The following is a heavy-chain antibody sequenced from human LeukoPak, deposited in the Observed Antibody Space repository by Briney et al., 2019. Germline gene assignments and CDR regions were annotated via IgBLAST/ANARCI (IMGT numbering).Heavy chain of an antibody. D-gene: IGHD3-16*01. V-gene: IGHV4-59*01. CDR1: GGSISSYY. CDR2: IYYSGST. CDR3: ARDSSLGGFYYMDV. Sequence: SSETLSLTCTVSGGSISSYYWSWIRQPPGKGLEWIGYIYYSGSTNYNPSLKSRVTISVDTSKNQFSLKLRSVTAADTAVYYCARDSSLGGFYYMDVWGKGTTVTVSS. J-gene: IGHJ6*03.